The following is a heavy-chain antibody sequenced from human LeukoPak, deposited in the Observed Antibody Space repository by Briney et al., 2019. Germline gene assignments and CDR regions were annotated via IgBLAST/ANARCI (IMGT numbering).Heavy chain of an antibody. Sequence: ASVKVSCKASGYTFTGYYMHWVRQAPGQGLEWMGWINPNSGGTNYAQKFQGRVTMTRDTSISTAYMKLSRLRSDDTAVYYCARAGYYYDSSSDAFDIWGQGTMVTVSS. J-gene: IGHJ3*02. CDR3: ARAGYYYDSSSDAFDI. CDR1: GYTFTGYY. V-gene: IGHV1-2*02. D-gene: IGHD3-22*01. CDR2: INPNSGGT.